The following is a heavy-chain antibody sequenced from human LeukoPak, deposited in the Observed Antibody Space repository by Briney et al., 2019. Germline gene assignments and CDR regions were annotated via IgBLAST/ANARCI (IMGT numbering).Heavy chain of an antibody. J-gene: IGHJ4*02. CDR3: AKPYYYDSSGLRTLDN. D-gene: IGHD3-22*01. V-gene: IGHV3-23*01. Sequence: GGTLRLSCAASGFTFSSYAMSWVRQAPGIGLEWVLSISGSGASTYSADSVKGRFTIYRDNSKNTLYLQMNSLRAEDTAVYYCAKPYYYDSSGLRTLDNWGQGTLVTVSS. CDR1: GFTFSSYA. CDR2: ISGSGAST.